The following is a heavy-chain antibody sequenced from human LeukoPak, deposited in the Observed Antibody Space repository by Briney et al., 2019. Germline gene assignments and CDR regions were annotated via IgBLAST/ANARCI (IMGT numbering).Heavy chain of an antibody. V-gene: IGHV4-61*02. CDR1: GGSISSSSFY. D-gene: IGHD3-16*01. CDR2: INTSGNT. CDR3: ARHTYYFGD. Sequence: SETLSLTCTVSGGSISSSSFYWSWIRQAAGKGLEWIGRINTSGNTNYNPSLKGRVTMSVDTSKNQFSLNLSSVTAADTAVYYCARHTYYFGDWGQGTLVTVSS. J-gene: IGHJ4*02.